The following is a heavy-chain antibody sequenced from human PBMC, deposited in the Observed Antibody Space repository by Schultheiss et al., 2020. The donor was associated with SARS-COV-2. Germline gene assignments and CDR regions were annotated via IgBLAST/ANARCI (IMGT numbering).Heavy chain of an antibody. Sequence: SETLSLTCTVSGGSISSYYWSWIRQPAGKGLEWIGRIYTSGSTNYNPSLKSRVTMSVDTSKNQVSLNLTSVTATDTAVYYCARSGSYYYMNVWGKGTTVTVSS. CDR1: GGSISSYY. D-gene: IGHD3-10*01. CDR3: ARSGSYYYMNV. V-gene: IGHV4-4*07. CDR2: IYTSGST. J-gene: IGHJ6*03.